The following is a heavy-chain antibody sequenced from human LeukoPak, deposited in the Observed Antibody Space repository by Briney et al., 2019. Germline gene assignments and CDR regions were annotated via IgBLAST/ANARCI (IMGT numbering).Heavy chain of an antibody. J-gene: IGHJ4*02. Sequence: PGGSLRLSCAASGFTVSSNYMSWVRQAPGKGLEWVSVIYSGGSTYYADSVKGRFTISRDNSKNTLYLQMNSLRAEDTAVYYCARDSVVTGGSPYLDYWGQGTLVTVSS. D-gene: IGHD1-14*01. CDR2: IYSGGST. V-gene: IGHV3-53*01. CDR1: GFTVSSNY. CDR3: ARDSVVTGGSPYLDY.